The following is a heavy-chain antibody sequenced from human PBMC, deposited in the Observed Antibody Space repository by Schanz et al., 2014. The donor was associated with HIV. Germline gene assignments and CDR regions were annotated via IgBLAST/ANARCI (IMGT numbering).Heavy chain of an antibody. J-gene: IGHJ4*02. CDR3: ARDNDPYYYDSRGYYDRLFDY. CDR1: GGSFSGYY. V-gene: IGHV4-34*01. D-gene: IGHD3-22*01. Sequence: QVQLQQWGAGLLRPSETLSLTCAVYGGSFSGYYWSWIRQPPGKGLEWIGAINHSENTNYNPSLNSRVTISLDKSKNQFSLKLTSVTAADTAVYYCARDNDPYYYDSRGYYDRLFDYWGQGTLVIVSS. CDR2: INHSENT.